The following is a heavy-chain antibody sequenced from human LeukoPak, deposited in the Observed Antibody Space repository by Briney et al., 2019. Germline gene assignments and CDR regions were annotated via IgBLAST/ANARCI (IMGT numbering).Heavy chain of an antibody. D-gene: IGHD2-15*01. CDR1: GYTFTSYY. CDR3: ARDSHPDCSGGSGYSGEPYFDY. V-gene: IGHV1-46*01. CDR2: INPSGGST. Sequence: ASVKVSCKASGYTFTSYYMHWVRQAPGQGLEWMGIINPSGGSTSYAQKFQGRVTMTRDTSTSTVYMELSSLRSEDTAVYYCARDSHPDCSGGSGYSGEPYFDYWGQGTLVTVSS. J-gene: IGHJ4*02.